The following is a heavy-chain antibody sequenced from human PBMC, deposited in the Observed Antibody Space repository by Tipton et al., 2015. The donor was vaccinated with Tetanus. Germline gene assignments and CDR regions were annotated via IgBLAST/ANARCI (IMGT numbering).Heavy chain of an antibody. J-gene: IGHJ4*02. D-gene: IGHD3-22*01. CDR3: ARFSYDSGGFYSYFDY. CDR1: GGSISRFY. V-gene: IGHV4-59*01. CDR2: AYYSGST. Sequence: LRLSCTISGGSISRFYWGWIRQPPGKGLEWIGHAYYSGSTNYNPSLKSRVSISVDTSNDQFSPRLTSVTAADTAIYYCARFSYDSGGFYSYFDYWGRGTLVTVSS.